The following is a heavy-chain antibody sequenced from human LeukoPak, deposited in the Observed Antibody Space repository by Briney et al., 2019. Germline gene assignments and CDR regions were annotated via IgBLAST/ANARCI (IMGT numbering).Heavy chain of an antibody. CDR1: GFTFRSYE. J-gene: IGHJ4*02. CDR3: ARVVAHLLDC. Sequence: PGGSLRLSCAASGFTFRSYEMNWVRRAPGKGLEWISYISSDASTIYYADSVRGRFTVSRDNAQNSLYLQMSSLRVEDTAVYYCARVVAHLLDCWGQGTLVTVSS. CDR2: ISSDASTI. V-gene: IGHV3-48*03.